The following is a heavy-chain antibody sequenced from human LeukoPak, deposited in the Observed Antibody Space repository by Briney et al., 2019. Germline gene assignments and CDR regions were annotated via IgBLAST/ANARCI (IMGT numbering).Heavy chain of an antibody. CDR1: GGSFSGYY. Sequence: SETLSLTCAVYGGSFSGYYWSWIRQPPGKGLEWIGEINRSGSTNYNPSLKSRVTISVDTSKNQFSLKLSSVTAADTAVYYCARGRQKVFYDSSGYYSALDYWGQGTLVTVSS. J-gene: IGHJ4*02. D-gene: IGHD3-22*01. CDR3: ARGRQKVFYDSSGYYSALDY. CDR2: INRSGST. V-gene: IGHV4-34*01.